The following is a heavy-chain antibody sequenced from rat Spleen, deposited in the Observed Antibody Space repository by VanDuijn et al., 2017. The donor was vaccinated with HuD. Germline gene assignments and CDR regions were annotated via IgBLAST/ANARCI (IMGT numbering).Heavy chain of an antibody. CDR3: IRHVDY. J-gene: IGHJ2*01. V-gene: IGHV5-25*01. CDR1: GFTFSNYY. Sequence: EVQLVESGGGLVQPGRSMKLSCAASGFTFSNYYMAWVRQAPTKGLEWVASISTGGGNTYSRDSVKGPFTISRDNAKSTLYLQMDSLRSEDTATYYCIRHVDYWGQGVVVTVSS. CDR2: ISTGGGNT.